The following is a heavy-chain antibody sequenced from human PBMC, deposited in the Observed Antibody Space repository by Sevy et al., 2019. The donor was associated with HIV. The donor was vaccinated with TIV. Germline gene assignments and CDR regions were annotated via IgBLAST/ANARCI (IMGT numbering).Heavy chain of an antibody. V-gene: IGHV3-23*01. J-gene: IGHJ4*02. D-gene: IGHD6-13*01. Sequence: GGSLRLSCAASGFIFSSYAMSWVRQAPGKGLEWVSSISNSGGSTYYAYSVRGRFTISRDNSKNTLYLQMNSLRAEDTAVYYCTKDRGIIAAGFDYWGQGTLVTVSS. CDR3: TKDRGIIAAGFDY. CDR1: GFIFSSYA. CDR2: ISNSGGST.